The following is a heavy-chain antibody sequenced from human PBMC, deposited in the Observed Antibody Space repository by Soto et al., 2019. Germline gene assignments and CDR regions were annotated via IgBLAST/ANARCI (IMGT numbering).Heavy chain of an antibody. CDR2: ISSDGNDK. Sequence: QVQLVESGGGVVQPGRSLRLSCVASGFTFSSYPIHWVRQAPGTGLDWVTTISSDGNDKYYSDSVKSRFTTSRDNSKNTVYLQMNNLRVEDTAVYSCAKEGVADKYYYYGMDVWGKGTTVNVSS. J-gene: IGHJ6*04. D-gene: IGHD3-3*01. CDR3: AKEGVADKYYYYGMDV. CDR1: GFTFSSYP. V-gene: IGHV3-30*04.